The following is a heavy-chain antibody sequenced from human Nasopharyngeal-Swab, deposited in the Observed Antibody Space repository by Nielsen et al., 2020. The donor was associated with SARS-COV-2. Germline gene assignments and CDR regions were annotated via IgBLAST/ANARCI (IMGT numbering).Heavy chain of an antibody. Sequence: ASVKVSCKASGYTFTSYAMHWVRQAPGQRLEWMGWINAGNGNTKYSQKFQGRVTITRDTSASTAYMELSSLRSEDTAVYYCARDLGSSNWYVRLSNWFDPWGQGTLVTVSS. CDR3: ARDLGSSNWYVRLSNWFDP. CDR1: GYTFTSYA. J-gene: IGHJ5*02. CDR2: INAGNGNT. D-gene: IGHD6-13*01. V-gene: IGHV1-3*01.